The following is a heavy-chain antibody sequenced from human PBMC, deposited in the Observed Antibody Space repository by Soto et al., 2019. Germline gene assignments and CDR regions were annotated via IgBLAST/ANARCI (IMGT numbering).Heavy chain of an antibody. D-gene: IGHD1-26*01. J-gene: IGHJ6*02. V-gene: IGHV1-69*12. Sequence: QVQLVQSGAEVKKPGSSVKVSCKASGGTFSSYAISWVRQAPGQGLEWMGGIIPIFGTANYAQKFQGRVTTTADESTSTAYRELSSLRSEYTAVYYCATTPPVGGYYYSGMDVWGQGTTVTVSS. CDR1: GGTFSSYA. CDR2: IIPIFGTA. CDR3: ATTPPVGGYYYSGMDV.